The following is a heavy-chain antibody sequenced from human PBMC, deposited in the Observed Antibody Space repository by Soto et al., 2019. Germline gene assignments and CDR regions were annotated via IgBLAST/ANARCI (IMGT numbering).Heavy chain of an antibody. V-gene: IGHV4-39*07. D-gene: IGHD5-18*01. CDR2: MYYRGTS. CDR1: GGSISSSSYY. J-gene: IGHJ4*02. CDR3: VWSYRGYTYGLTPFDY. Sequence: SETLSLTCTVSGGSISSSSYYWGWIRQPPGRGLEGIGIMYYRGTSYYNPSLKSRGTVSVDSSKTQSSLTLTSVTAAATAVYSCVWSYRGYTYGLTPFDYWGQGTLVTVSS.